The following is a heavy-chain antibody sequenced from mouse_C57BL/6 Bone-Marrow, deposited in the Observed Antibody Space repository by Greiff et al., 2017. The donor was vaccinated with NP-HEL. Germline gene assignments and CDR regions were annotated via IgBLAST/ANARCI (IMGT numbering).Heavy chain of an antibody. D-gene: IGHD3-2*02. Sequence: EVKVVESGGGLVKPGGSLKLSCAASGFTFSSYTMSWVRQTPEKRLEWVATISGGGGNTYYPDSVKGRFTISRDNAKNTLYLQMSSLRSEDTALYYCARHPHSSGYVWFAYWGQGTLVTVSA. CDR1: GFTFSSYT. V-gene: IGHV5-9*01. CDR2: ISGGGGNT. J-gene: IGHJ3*01. CDR3: ARHPHSSGYVWFAY.